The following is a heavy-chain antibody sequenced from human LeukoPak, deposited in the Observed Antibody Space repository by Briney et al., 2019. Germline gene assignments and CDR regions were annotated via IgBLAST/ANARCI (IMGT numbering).Heavy chain of an antibody. CDR1: GYIFTGYY. D-gene: IGHD6-13*01. Sequence: ASVKVSCKASGYIFTGYYMHWVRQAPGQGLEWMGWINPNSGGTNYAQKFQGRVTMTRDTSISTAYMELSRLRSDDTAVYYCARVTHISSSWHHDYWGQGTLVTVSS. V-gene: IGHV1-2*02. CDR3: ARVTHISSSWHHDY. J-gene: IGHJ4*02. CDR2: INPNSGGT.